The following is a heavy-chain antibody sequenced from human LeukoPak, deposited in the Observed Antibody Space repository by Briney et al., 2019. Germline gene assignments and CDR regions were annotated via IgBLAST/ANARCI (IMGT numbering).Heavy chain of an antibody. CDR2: ISGSGGST. CDR3: AKDLSSWGSMGRGAFDI. J-gene: IGHJ3*02. Sequence: PGGSLRLSCAASGFTFSSYAMSWVRQAPGKGLEWVSAISGSGGSTYYADSVKGRFTISRDNSKNTLYLQMNSLRAEDTAVYYCAKDLSSWGSMGRGAFDIWGQETMVTVSS. V-gene: IGHV3-23*01. D-gene: IGHD3-10*01. CDR1: GFTFSSYA.